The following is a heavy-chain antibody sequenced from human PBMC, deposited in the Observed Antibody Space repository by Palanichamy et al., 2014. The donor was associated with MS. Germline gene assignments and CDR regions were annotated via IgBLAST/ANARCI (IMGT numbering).Heavy chain of an antibody. D-gene: IGHD4-23*01. J-gene: IGHJ3*01. V-gene: IGHV4-59*01. Sequence: QVQLQESGPGLVKPSETLSLSCTVSGDSMSGYFWSWIRQPPGKGLEWIGYIYHSGGSSNYNPSLESRVTMSVDTSKNQFSLKLSSLIAADTAVYYCARWTQVSQPSWTFDVWGQGTLVTVSS. CDR1: GDSMSGYF. CDR3: ARWTQVSQPSWTFDV. CDR2: IYHSGGSS.